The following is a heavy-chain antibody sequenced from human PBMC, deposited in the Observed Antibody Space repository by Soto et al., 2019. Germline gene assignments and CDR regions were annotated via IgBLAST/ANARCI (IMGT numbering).Heavy chain of an antibody. CDR1: GFTFSSFA. CDR2: NNDNGGAV. CDR3: AKGGAYVWGSVTS. Sequence: PGGSLRLSCAGTGFTFSSFAMSCIRQAPGKGLEWVSSNNDNGGAVYYANSVRGRFTISRDSSKNTLFLQMDSLGADDTAVYYCAKGGAYVWGSVTSWGQGTLVTVSS. J-gene: IGHJ5*02. V-gene: IGHV3-23*01. D-gene: IGHD3-16*01.